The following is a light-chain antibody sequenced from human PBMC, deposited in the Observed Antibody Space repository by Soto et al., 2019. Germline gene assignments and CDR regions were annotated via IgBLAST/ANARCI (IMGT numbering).Light chain of an antibody. CDR1: QSIRSH. J-gene: IGKJ4*01. CDR2: AAS. Sequence: DIQMTQSPSSLSASVGDRVTITCRASQSIRSHLNWYQQKPGEAPKLLIYAASSLQSGVPPRFSGSGSGTDFTLTISSLQPEDFTTYYCQQSYSIPLTFGGGTKVDIK. CDR3: QQSYSIPLT. V-gene: IGKV1-39*01.